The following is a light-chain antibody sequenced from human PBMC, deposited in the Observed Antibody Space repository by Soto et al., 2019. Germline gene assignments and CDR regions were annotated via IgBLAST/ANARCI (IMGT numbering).Light chain of an antibody. Sequence: QSALIQPPSASGSPGQSVTISCTGTSSDVGDFTYVSWHQQHPGKAPKLLLYDFTKRPSGVPDRFSGSKSGNTASLTVSGLQTEDEADYYCSSYTGNNNVLFGAGTKLTVL. J-gene: IGLJ2*01. CDR1: SSDVGDFTY. CDR2: DFT. CDR3: SSYTGNNNVL. V-gene: IGLV2-8*01.